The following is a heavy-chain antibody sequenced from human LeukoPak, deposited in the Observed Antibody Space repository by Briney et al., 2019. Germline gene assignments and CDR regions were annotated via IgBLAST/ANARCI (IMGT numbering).Heavy chain of an antibody. J-gene: IGHJ4*02. D-gene: IGHD4-11*01. CDR3: ARDMNSNYPLGGY. CDR2: INPNSGGT. CDR1: GYTFTGYY. Sequence: GASVKVSCKASGYTFTGYYMHWVRQAPGQGLEWMGWINPNSGGTNYAQKFQGRVTMTRDTSISTAYMELSRLRSDDTAVYYCARDMNSNYPLGGYWGQGTLVTVSS. V-gene: IGHV1-2*02.